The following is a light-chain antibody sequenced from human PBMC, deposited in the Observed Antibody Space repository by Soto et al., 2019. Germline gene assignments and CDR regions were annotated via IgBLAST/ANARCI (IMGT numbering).Light chain of an antibody. J-gene: IGKJ5*01. V-gene: IGKV2D-29*02. Sequence: DVVMTQSPLSLSVTPGQPAPISCKSSQSLLHITGETFLFWYLQKPGQSPQLLIYEVSTRVSGVPDRFSGSGSGTDFTLEISRVETDDVGIYYCMQSTQLPPTFGQGTRLGIE. CDR1: QSLLHITGETF. CDR3: MQSTQLPPT. CDR2: EVS.